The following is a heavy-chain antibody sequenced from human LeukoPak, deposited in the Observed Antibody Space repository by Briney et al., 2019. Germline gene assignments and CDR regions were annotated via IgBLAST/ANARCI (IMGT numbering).Heavy chain of an antibody. CDR3: AKDRGYSSGWYDY. V-gene: IGHV3-23*01. D-gene: IGHD6-19*01. Sequence: GGSLGLSCAASGFTFSNYAMSWVRQAPGKGLEWVSAISGGGSSTYYADSVKGRFIISRDDSKNTLYLQMNSLGVEDTAVYYCAKDRGYSSGWYDYWGQGTLVTVSS. CDR1: GFTFSNYA. CDR2: ISGGGSST. J-gene: IGHJ4*02.